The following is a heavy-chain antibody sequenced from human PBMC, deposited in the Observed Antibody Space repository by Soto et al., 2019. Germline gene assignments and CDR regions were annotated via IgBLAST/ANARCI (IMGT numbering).Heavy chain of an antibody. D-gene: IGHD3-22*01. CDR3: ARVAIGRIYYFDY. CDR1: GGSISSYY. CDR2: TYYSGST. J-gene: IGHJ4*02. V-gene: IGHV4-59*01. Sequence: PSETLSLTCTVSGGSISSYYWSWIRQPPGKGLEWIGYTYYSGSTNYNPSLKSRVTISVDTSKNQFSLKLSSVTAADTAVYYCARVAIGRIYYFDYWGQGTLVTVSS.